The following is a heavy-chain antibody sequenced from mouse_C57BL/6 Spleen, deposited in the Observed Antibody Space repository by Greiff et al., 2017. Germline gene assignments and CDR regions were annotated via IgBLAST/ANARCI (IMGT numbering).Heavy chain of an antibody. D-gene: IGHD2-1*01. CDR1: GYSFTGYF. CDR2: INPYNGDT. CDR3: AREGIYYYYFDY. J-gene: IGHJ2*01. Sequence: EVQLQQSGPELVKPGDSVKISCKASGYSFTGYFMNWVMQSHGKSLEWIGRINPYNGDTFYNQKFKGKATLTVDKSSSTAHMERRSLTSEDSAVYYCAREGIYYYYFDYWGQGTTLTVSS. V-gene: IGHV1-20*01.